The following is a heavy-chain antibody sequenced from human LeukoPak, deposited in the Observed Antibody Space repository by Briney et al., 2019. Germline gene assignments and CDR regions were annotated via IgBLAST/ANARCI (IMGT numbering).Heavy chain of an antibody. D-gene: IGHD6-13*01. Sequence: ESGPTLVKPTQTLTLTCTFSGFSLSTSGMCVSWVRQPPGKALEWLARIDWDDDKYYSTSLKTRLTISKDTSKNQVVLTMTNMDPVDTATYYCARIREQQLVMGTTRYYYMDVWGKGTTVTVSS. J-gene: IGHJ6*03. CDR1: GFSLSTSGMC. CDR3: ARIREQQLVMGTTRYYYMDV. V-gene: IGHV2-70*11. CDR2: IDWDDDK.